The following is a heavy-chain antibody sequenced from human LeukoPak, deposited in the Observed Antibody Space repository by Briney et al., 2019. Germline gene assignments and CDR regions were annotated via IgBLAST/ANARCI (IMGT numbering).Heavy chain of an antibody. CDR2: ISAGGST. D-gene: IGHD1-26*01. CDR3: AKKQIVGAAPFDY. J-gene: IGHJ4*02. V-gene: IGHV3-23*01. Sequence: GGSLRLSCAASAFTFSTYAMNWVRQAPGKGLEWVSAISAGGSTFYADSVKGRFTISRDNSNNTLYLQMNSLRAEDTAVYYCAKKQIVGAAPFDYGGQGTLVTVSA. CDR1: AFTFSTYA.